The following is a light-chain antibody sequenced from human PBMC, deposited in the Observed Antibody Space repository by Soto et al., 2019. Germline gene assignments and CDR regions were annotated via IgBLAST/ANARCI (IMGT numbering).Light chain of an antibody. V-gene: IGLV1-40*01. J-gene: IGLJ3*02. CDR2: GNT. Sequence: QSVLTQPPSVSGAPGQRVSLSCTGTSSNIGPRYDVHWYQKLPGTAPKLLISGNTNRPSGVPDRFSAAKSGTSASLAITGLQADDEADYYCQDYDTSLSVLVFGGGTKLTVL. CDR3: QDYDTSLSVLV. CDR1: SSNIGPRYD.